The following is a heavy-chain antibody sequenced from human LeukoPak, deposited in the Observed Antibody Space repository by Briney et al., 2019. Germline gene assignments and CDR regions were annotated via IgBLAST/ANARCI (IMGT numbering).Heavy chain of an antibody. CDR3: TRLSLGGWYPSY. D-gene: IGHD6-19*01. V-gene: IGHV3-49*04. J-gene: IGHJ4*02. CDR2: IRSKAYGGTT. Sequence: QAGGSLRLSCTTSGFTFGDYAMSWVRQAPGKGLEWVVFIRSKAYGGTTGYAASVKGRFTISRDDSKSIAYLQMNSLKTEDTAVYYCTRLSLGGWYPSYWGQGTLVTVSS. CDR1: GFTFGDYA.